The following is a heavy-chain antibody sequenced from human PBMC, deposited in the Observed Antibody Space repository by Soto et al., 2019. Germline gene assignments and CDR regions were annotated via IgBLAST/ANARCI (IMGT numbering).Heavy chain of an antibody. V-gene: IGHV3-21*01. CDR2: ISSSSSYI. CDR1: GFTFSSYS. D-gene: IGHD1-1*01. J-gene: IGHJ4*02. Sequence: EVQLVESGGGLVKPGGSLRLSCAASGFTFSSYSMNWVRQAPGKGLEWVSSISSSSSYIYYVDSVKGRFTISRDNAKNSLYLQMNSLRAEDTAVYYCARTDDDPFDYWGQGTLVTVSS. CDR3: ARTDDDPFDY.